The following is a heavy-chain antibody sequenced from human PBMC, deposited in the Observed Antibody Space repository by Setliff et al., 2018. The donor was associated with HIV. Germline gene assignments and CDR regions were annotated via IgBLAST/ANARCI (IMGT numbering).Heavy chain of an antibody. D-gene: IGHD2-15*01. V-gene: IGHV4-61*05. CDR2: IYYSGST. J-gene: IGHJ5*02. CDR3: ARETRSFGGIDP. Sequence: PSETLSLTCTVSGGSISSSSYYWDWIRQPPGKGLEWIGYIYYSGSTNYNPSLKSRVIISVDTSKNQFSLKVRSVTAADTAMYYCARETRSFGGIDPWGQGTLVTVSS. CDR1: GGSISSSSYY.